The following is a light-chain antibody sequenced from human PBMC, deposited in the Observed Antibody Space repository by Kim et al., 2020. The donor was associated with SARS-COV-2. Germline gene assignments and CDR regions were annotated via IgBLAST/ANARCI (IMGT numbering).Light chain of an antibody. CDR3: QVWDSSSDHVV. V-gene: IGLV3-21*04. CDR2: YDS. Sequence: APGKTARITCGGNNIGSKSVHWYQQEPGQAPVLVIYYDSDRPSGIPERFSGSNSGNTATLTISRVEVGDEADYYCQVWDSSSDHVVFGGGTQLTVL. CDR1: NIGSKS. J-gene: IGLJ2*01.